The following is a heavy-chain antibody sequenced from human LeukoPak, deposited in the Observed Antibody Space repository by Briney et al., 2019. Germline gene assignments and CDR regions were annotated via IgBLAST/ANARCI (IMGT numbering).Heavy chain of an antibody. Sequence: GGSLRLSCAASGFTFSDYSMNWVRQAPGKGLEWVSSISSTSNYIYYADSVKGRFTISRDNAKNTLYLQMNSLRAEDTAVYYCARGVNYDFDYWGQGTLVTVSS. D-gene: IGHD4/OR15-4a*01. J-gene: IGHJ4*02. CDR2: ISSTSNYI. CDR1: GFTFSDYS. V-gene: IGHV3-21*01. CDR3: ARGVNYDFDY.